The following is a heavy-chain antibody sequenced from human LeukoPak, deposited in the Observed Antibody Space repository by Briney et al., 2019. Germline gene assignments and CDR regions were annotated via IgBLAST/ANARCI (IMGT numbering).Heavy chain of an antibody. CDR2: ISSSSSTI. J-gene: IGHJ4*02. CDR3: ARDTSASIFDY. V-gene: IGHV3-48*01. CDR1: GFTFSSYS. D-gene: IGHD3-3*01. Sequence: GGSLRLSCAASGFTFSSYSMNWVRQAPGKGLEWVSYISSSSSTIYYADSVKGRFTISRDNAKNSLYLQMNSLRAEDTAAYYCARDTSASIFDYWGQGTLVTVSS.